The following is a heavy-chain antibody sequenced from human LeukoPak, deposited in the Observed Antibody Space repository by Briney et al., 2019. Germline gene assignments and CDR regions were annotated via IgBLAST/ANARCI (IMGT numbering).Heavy chain of an antibody. CDR1: GFTFSSYA. CDR3: AKDHYGSGSYYKTDFDY. J-gene: IGHJ4*02. V-gene: IGHV3-23*01. Sequence: GGSLRLSCAASGFTFSSYAMSWARQAPGKGLEWVSAISGSGGSTYYADSVKGRFTISRDNSKNTLYLQMNSLRAEDTAVYYCAKDHYGSGSYYKTDFDYWGQGTLVTVSS. D-gene: IGHD3-10*01. CDR2: ISGSGGST.